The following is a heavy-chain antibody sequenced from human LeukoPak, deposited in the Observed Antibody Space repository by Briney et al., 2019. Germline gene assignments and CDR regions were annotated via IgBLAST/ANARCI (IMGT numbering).Heavy chain of an antibody. V-gene: IGHV5-51*01. Sequence: GESLKISCKGSGYNFTTYWIGWVRQMPGQGLEWIGIIYPGDSDVRYSPSFQGQVSISTDNSITTAYLQRSVLQASDTAMYYCARPGRPPGLESGKDYYYYYMDVWGKGTTVIVSS. J-gene: IGHJ6*03. CDR1: GYNFTTYW. D-gene: IGHD3-3*01. CDR2: IYPGDSDV. CDR3: ARPGRPPGLESGKDYYYYYMDV.